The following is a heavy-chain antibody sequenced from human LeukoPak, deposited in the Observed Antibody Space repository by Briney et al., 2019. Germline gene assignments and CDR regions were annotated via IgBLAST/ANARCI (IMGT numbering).Heavy chain of an antibody. CDR2: ISNNGGYT. CDR1: GFTFSNAW. J-gene: IGHJ4*02. Sequence: GGSLRLSCAASGFTFSNAWMNWVRQAPGKGLEWVSAISNNGGYTYYADSVQGRFTISRDNSKSTLCLQMNSLRAEDTAVYYCAKQLGYCSDGSCYFPYWGQGTLVTVSS. D-gene: IGHD2-15*01. V-gene: IGHV3-23*01. CDR3: AKQLGYCSDGSCYFPY.